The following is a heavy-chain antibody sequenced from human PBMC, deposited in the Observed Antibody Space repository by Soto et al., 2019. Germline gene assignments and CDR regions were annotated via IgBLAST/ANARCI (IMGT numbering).Heavy chain of an antibody. D-gene: IGHD1-26*01. J-gene: IGHJ4*02. CDR3: XXXTTPXDY. CDR1: GYTXXXXX. Sequence: QVQLVQSGAEVKKPGASVKVSCKASGYTXXXXXXXXVRQAXGQGLEWMGIINPSGGSTSYAQKFQGRVNMTRDTSTSTVYMEXXXXRXXXTXXXXXXXXTTPXDYWGQGTLVTVSS. V-gene: IGHV1-46*01. CDR2: INPSGGST.